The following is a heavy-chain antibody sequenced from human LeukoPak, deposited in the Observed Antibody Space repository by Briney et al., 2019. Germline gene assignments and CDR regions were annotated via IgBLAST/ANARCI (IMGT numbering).Heavy chain of an antibody. D-gene: IGHD2-2*01. CDR2: INHSGST. CDR1: GGSFSGYY. V-gene: IGHV4-34*01. CDR3: ARLARAIVVVPAAADY. Sequence: PSETLSLTCAVYGGSFSGYYWSWIRQPPGKGLEWIGEINHSGSTNYNPSLKSRVTISVDTSKNQFSLKLSSVTAADTAVYCCARLARAIVVVPAAADYWGQGTLVTVSS. J-gene: IGHJ4*02.